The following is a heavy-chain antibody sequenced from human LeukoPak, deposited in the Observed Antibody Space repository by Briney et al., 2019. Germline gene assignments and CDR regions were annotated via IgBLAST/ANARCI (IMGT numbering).Heavy chain of an antibody. CDR3: AKVGFGWYQIDY. CDR2: IRYDGTSQ. V-gene: IGHV3-30*02. D-gene: IGHD6-19*01. Sequence: GGSLRLSCATSGFTLSIYGMHWVRQAPGKGLEWVAFIRYDGTSQYYTDSVKGRFTTSRDNSMNTMYLQMNSLRVEDTAVYYCAKVGFGWYQIDYWGQGTLVTVSS. CDR1: GFTLSIYG. J-gene: IGHJ4*02.